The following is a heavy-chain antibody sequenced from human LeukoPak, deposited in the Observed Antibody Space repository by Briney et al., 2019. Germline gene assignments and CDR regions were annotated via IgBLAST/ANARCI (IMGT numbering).Heavy chain of an antibody. D-gene: IGHD2/OR15-2a*01. CDR2: ISSSSSTI. CDR3: ARGRGFTTTYYMDV. Sequence: GGSLRLSCAASGFTFSSYSMNWVCQAPGKGLEWVSYISSSSSTIYYADSVKGRFTISRDNAKNSLYLQMNSLRAEDTAVYYCARGRGFTTTYYMDVWGKGTTVTVSS. CDR1: GFTFSSYS. V-gene: IGHV3-48*04. J-gene: IGHJ6*03.